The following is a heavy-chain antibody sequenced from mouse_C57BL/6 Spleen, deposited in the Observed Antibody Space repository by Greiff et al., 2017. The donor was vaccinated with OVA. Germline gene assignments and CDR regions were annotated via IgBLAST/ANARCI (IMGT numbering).Heavy chain of an antibody. CDR1: GYSFTDYN. J-gene: IGHJ4*01. Sequence: VQLQQSGPELVKPGASVKISCKASGYSFTDYNMNWVKQSNGKSLEWIGVIYPNYGTTSYNQKFKGKATLTVDQSSSTAYMQLNSLTSEDSAVYYCAFYYDYDLYYAMDYWGQGTSVTVSS. D-gene: IGHD2-4*01. CDR3: AFYYDYDLYYAMDY. V-gene: IGHV1-39*01. CDR2: IYPNYGTT.